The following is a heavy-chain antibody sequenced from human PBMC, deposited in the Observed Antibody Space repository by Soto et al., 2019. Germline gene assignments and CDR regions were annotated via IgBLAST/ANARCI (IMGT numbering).Heavy chain of an antibody. J-gene: IGHJ4*02. CDR3: ARLHSSVPRGYFDH. V-gene: IGHV4-39*01. CDR2: IYYSGTT. Sequence: SETLSLTCTVSGDSIGSGTYYWGWVRQPPEKGLEWVGSIYYSGTTYYKPALKSRVTISADTPKNQFSLKLTSVTAADTAIYYCARLHSSVPRGYFDHWGKGILVTVSS. D-gene: IGHD4-4*01. CDR1: GDSIGSGTYY.